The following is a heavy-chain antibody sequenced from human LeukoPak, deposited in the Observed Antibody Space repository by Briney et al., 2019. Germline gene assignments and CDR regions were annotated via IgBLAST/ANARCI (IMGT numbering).Heavy chain of an antibody. D-gene: IGHD5-12*01. Sequence: GGSLRLSCAASGFTFSSYSKNWVRQAPGKGLEWVSSISSSSSYIYYADSVKGRFTISRDNAKNSLYLQMNSLRAEDTAVYYCARDSSGYDPCDYWGQGTLVTVSS. CDR3: ARDSSGYDPCDY. CDR2: ISSSSSYI. V-gene: IGHV3-21*01. CDR1: GFTFSSYS. J-gene: IGHJ4*02.